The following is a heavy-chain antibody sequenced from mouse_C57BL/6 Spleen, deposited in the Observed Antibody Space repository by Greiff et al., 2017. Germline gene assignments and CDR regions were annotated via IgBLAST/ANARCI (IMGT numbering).Heavy chain of an antibody. V-gene: IGHV5-9-1*02. Sequence: EVHLVESGEGLVKPGGSLKLSCAASGFTFSSYAMSWVRQTPEKRLEWVAYISSGGDYIYYADTVKGRFTISRDNARNTLYLQMSSLKSEDTAMYYCTRDRDYGSSCFDYWGQGTTLTVSS. CDR1: GFTFSSYA. D-gene: IGHD1-1*01. CDR3: TRDRDYGSSCFDY. J-gene: IGHJ2*01. CDR2: ISSGGDYI.